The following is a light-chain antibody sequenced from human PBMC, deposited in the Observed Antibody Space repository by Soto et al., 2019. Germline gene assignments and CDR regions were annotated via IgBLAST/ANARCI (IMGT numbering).Light chain of an antibody. CDR2: DAS. J-gene: IGKJ4*01. V-gene: IGKV3-15*01. Sequence: EIVMTQSPATLSVSPGERATLSCRASQSVNSNLAWYRQKPGQAPRLLISDASTRATGVPARFSGSGSGTAFTLTISSLQSEDSGIYYCQQYNFSPPLPFGGGTKVEIK. CDR1: QSVNSN. CDR3: QQYNFSPPLP.